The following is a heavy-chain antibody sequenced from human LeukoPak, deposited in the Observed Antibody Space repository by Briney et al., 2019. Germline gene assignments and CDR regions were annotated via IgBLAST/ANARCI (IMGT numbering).Heavy chain of an antibody. J-gene: IGHJ3*01. CDR1: GYSFTTNW. Sequence: GESLKISCGTSGYSFTTNWIGWVRQMPGKGLEWMAIIYPADSDTRYSPSFQGQITISADKSISTAYLQWSSLKASDTAMYYCARHGSSWYGGGSWGQGTMVTVSS. CDR3: ARHGSSWYGGGS. V-gene: IGHV5-51*01. CDR2: IYPADSDT. D-gene: IGHD6-13*01.